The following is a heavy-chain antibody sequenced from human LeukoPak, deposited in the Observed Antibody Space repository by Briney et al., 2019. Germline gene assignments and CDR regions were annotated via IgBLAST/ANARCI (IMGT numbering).Heavy chain of an antibody. D-gene: IGHD2-2*01. J-gene: IGHJ5*02. CDR2: MNPNSGNT. CDR1: GYTFTSYN. V-gene: IGHV1-8*01. CDR3: ARGLGGYCSSTSCHGPWSDP. Sequence: GASVKVSCKASGYTFTSYNIIWVRQATGQGLEWMGWMNPNSGNTGYAQKFQGRVTMTRNTSISTAYMDLSSLRSEDTAVYYCARGLGGYCSSTSCHGPWSDPWGQGTLVTVSS.